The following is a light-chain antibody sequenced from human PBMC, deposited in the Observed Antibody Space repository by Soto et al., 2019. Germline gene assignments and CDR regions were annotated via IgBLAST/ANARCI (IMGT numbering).Light chain of an antibody. CDR2: GVS. Sequence: DIVMTQSPGTLSVSPGERATLSCRASQSVSSNLAWYQHKPGQALRLLIYGVSTRATGVPATFSGSGSGTEFTLTISSLQSGDFAIYYCQQYNNRPRTFGQGTKV. V-gene: IGKV3-15*01. J-gene: IGKJ1*01. CDR3: QQYNNRPRT. CDR1: QSVSSN.